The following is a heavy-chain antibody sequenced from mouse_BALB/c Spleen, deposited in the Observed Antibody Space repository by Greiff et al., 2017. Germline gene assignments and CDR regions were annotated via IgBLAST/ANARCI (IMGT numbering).Heavy chain of an antibody. Sequence: QVQLQQSGAELVRPGVSVKISCKGSGYTFTDYAMHWVQQSHAKSLEWIGVISTYYGDASYNQKFTGKATMTVDKSSSTAYMELARLTSEDSAIYYCARSDGSTWYFDVWGAGTTVTVSS. D-gene: IGHD1-1*01. CDR2: ISTYYGDA. CDR1: GYTFTDYA. V-gene: IGHV1S137*01. J-gene: IGHJ1*01. CDR3: ARSDGSTWYFDV.